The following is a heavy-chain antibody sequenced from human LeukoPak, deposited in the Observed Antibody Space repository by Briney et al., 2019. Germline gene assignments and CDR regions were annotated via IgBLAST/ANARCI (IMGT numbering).Heavy chain of an antibody. CDR2: VSYDESSI. D-gene: IGHD5-18*01. J-gene: IGHJ4*02. V-gene: IGHV3-30*03. Sequence: PGGSLRLSCAASGFTFSTYGMHWVRQAPGKGLEWVAVVSYDESSIYYADSVKGRFTISRDNSKNTLYLQMNSLRGEDTALYYCARARTGYSFGYAFDFWGQGTLVTVSS. CDR3: ARARTGYSFGYAFDF. CDR1: GFTFSTYG.